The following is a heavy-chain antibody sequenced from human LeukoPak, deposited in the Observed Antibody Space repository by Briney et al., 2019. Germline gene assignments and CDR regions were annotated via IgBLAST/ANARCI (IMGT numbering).Heavy chain of an antibody. CDR3: ARDSSGWYFFDY. CDR2: INPNSGGT. CDR1: GYTFAGYY. Sequence: GASVKVSCKASGYTFAGYYMHWVRQAPGQGLEWMGWINPNSGGTNYAQKFQGRVTMTRDTSISTAYMELSRLRSDDTAVYYCARDSSGWYFFDYWGQGTLVTVSS. V-gene: IGHV1-2*02. J-gene: IGHJ4*02. D-gene: IGHD6-19*01.